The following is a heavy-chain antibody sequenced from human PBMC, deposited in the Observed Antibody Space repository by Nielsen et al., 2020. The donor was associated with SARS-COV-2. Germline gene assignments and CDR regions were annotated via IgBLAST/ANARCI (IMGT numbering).Heavy chain of an antibody. CDR1: GFTFSSYS. D-gene: IGHD2-2*01. Sequence: GGSLRLSCAASGFTFSSYSMNWVRQAPGKGLEWVSSISSSSSYIYYADSVKGRFTISRDNAKNSLYLQMNSLRAEDTAVYYCARGGYCSSTSCYHDYWGQGTLVTVS. CDR2: ISSSSSYI. J-gene: IGHJ4*02. CDR3: ARGGYCSSTSCYHDY. V-gene: IGHV3-21*01.